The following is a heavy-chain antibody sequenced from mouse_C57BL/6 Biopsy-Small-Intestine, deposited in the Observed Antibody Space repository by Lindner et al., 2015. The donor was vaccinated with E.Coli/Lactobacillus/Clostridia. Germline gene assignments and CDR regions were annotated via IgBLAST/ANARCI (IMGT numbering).Heavy chain of an antibody. CDR1: GYAFSSYW. J-gene: IGHJ3*01. Sequence: VQLQESGAELVMPGASVKISCKASGYAFSSYWMNWVKQRPGKGLEWIGQIYPGDGDTNYNGKFKGKATLTADKSSSTAYMQLSSLTSEDSAVYFCARTGWDGFAYWGQGTLVTVSA. V-gene: IGHV1-80*01. CDR2: IYPGDGDT. D-gene: IGHD4-1*01. CDR3: ARTGWDGFAY.